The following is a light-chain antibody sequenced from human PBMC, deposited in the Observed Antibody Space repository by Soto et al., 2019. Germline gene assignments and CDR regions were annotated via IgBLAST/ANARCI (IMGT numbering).Light chain of an antibody. J-gene: IGKJ5*01. Sequence: DIQMTQSPSSLSASVGDRVTITCRASQSISSYLNWYQQKPGKAPKLRIYAASSLQSGVPSRVTGSGSGTDFTLTISSLQPEDFAPYYCQPSYSTPPTFGQGTRRAIQ. V-gene: IGKV1-39*01. CDR2: AAS. CDR1: QSISSY. CDR3: QPSYSTPPT.